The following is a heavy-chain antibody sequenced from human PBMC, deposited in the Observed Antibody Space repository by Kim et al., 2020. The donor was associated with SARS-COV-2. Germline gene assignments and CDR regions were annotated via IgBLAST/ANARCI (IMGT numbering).Heavy chain of an antibody. CDR2: IYYSGST. Sequence: SETLSLTCTVSGGSISSSSYYWGWIRQPPGKGLEWIGSIYYSGSTYYNPSLKSRVTISVDTSKNQFSLKLSSVTAADTAVYYCARDLIAGGDWFDPWGQGTLVTVSS. V-gene: IGHV4-39*07. CDR3: ARDLIAGGDWFDP. D-gene: IGHD6-13*01. CDR1: GGSISSSSYY. J-gene: IGHJ5*02.